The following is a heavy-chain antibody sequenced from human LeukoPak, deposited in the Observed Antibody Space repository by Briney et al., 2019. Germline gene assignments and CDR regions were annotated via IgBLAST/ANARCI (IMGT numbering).Heavy chain of an antibody. V-gene: IGHV3-11*01. CDR1: GFRFSDYY. D-gene: IGHD2-15*01. Sequence: GSLRLSCAASGFRFSDYYVILIRQAPGRGLEYVSYISSHGSSIHYADSVKGRFTISRDNANNSLFLQMNSLRAEDTAVYYCARTGQYCSGGTCYSGQFDFWGQGTLVTVSS. J-gene: IGHJ4*02. CDR3: ARTGQYCSGGTCYSGQFDF. CDR2: ISSHGSSI.